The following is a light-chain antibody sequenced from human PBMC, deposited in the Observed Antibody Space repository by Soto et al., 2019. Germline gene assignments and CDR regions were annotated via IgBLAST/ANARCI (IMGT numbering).Light chain of an antibody. J-gene: IGLJ2*01. CDR2: EVN. CDR3: SSYAAANNFVV. CDR1: SIDFGGYDY. V-gene: IGLV2-8*01. Sequence: QSALTQPPSASGSPGQSVTISCTGTSIDFGGYDYVSWYQQFPGRAPKLIIYEVNQRPSGVPERFSGSKSGNTASLTVSGLQTVDEAEYFCSSYAAANNFVVFGGGTKVTV.